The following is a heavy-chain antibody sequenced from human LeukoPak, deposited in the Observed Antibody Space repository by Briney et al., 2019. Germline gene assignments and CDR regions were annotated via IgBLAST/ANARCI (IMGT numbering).Heavy chain of an antibody. CDR3: TGGSGWYSPDY. Sequence: QPGGSLKLSCAASGFTFSDSAMNWVRQASGKGLEWVGHIRGKTNSYATAYAASVRGRLTISRDDSKNTAYLQMNSLKTEDTAVYYCTGGSGWYSPDYWGQGTLVTVSS. CDR2: IRGKTNSYAT. V-gene: IGHV3-73*01. J-gene: IGHJ4*02. D-gene: IGHD6-19*01. CDR1: GFTFSDSA.